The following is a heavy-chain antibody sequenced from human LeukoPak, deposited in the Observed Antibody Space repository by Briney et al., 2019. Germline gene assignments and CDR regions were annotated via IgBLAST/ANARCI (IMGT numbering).Heavy chain of an antibody. CDR2: ISSSSSTI. CDR1: GFTFSSHS. CDR3: AARAVAGPDY. D-gene: IGHD6-19*01. J-gene: IGHJ4*02. Sequence: PGGSLRLSCAASGFTFSSHSMNWVRQAPGKGLEWVSYISSSSSTIYYADSVKGRFTVSRDNAKNSLYLQMNSLRAEDTAVYYCAARAVAGPDYWGQGTLVTVSS. V-gene: IGHV3-48*01.